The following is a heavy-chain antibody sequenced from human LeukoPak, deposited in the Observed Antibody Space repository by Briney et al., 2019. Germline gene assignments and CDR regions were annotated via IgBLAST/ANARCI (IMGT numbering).Heavy chain of an antibody. J-gene: IGHJ4*02. CDR2: ISGSGGST. D-gene: IGHD5-12*01. Sequence: GGSLRLSCAASGFTFSSYAMSWVRQAPGKGLEWVSAISGSGGSTYYADSVKGRFTISRDNSKNTLYLQMNSLRAEDTAVYYCAKGGEAGYSGYPVGYWGQGTLVTVSS. V-gene: IGHV3-23*01. CDR1: GFTFSSYA. CDR3: AKGGEAGYSGYPVGY.